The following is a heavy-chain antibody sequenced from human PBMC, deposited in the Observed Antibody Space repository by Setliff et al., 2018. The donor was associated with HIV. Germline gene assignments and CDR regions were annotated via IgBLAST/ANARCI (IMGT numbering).Heavy chain of an antibody. CDR3: ARGPPGEPRLFQH. V-gene: IGHV3-21*01. CDR2: ISTSSSYI. J-gene: IGHJ1*01. D-gene: IGHD3-10*01. CDR1: GFSFSSYT. Sequence: PGGSLSLSCAASGFSFSSYTMNWVRQAPGKGLEWVSSISTSSSYIYYADSVKGRFTISRDNAKNSLYLQMNSLRAEDTAVYYCARGPPGEPRLFQHWGQGTPVTVSS.